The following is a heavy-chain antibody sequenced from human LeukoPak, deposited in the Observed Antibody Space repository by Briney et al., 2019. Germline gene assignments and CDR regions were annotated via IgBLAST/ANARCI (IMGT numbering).Heavy chain of an antibody. V-gene: IGHV3-74*01. CDR3: ARVGREYSSSSPPDY. J-gene: IGHJ4*02. CDR1: GFTFSNYA. CDR2: IDSGGSNT. D-gene: IGHD6-6*01. Sequence: GGSLRLSCAASGFTFSNYAMNWVRQGPGKGLVWVSRIDSGGSNTLYADSVRGRFTISRDNAKNTLYLQMNSLRVEDTAMYYCARVGREYSSSSPPDYWGQGTLVTVSS.